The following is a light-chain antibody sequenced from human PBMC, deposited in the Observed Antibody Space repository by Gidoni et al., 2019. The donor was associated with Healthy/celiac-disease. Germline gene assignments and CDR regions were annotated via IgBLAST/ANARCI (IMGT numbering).Light chain of an antibody. J-gene: IGKJ3*01. V-gene: IGKV1-5*03. Sequence: DIQMTQSPSTLSASVGDRVTIPCRASQSISSWLAWYQQKPGKAPKLLIYKASSLESGVPSRFSGSGSGTEFTLTISSLQPDDFATYYCQQYNSYPGTFGPGTKVDIK. CDR2: KAS. CDR3: QQYNSYPGT. CDR1: QSISSW.